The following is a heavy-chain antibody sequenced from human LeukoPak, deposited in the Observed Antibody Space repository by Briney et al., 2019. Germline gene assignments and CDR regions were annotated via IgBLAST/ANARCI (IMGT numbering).Heavy chain of an antibody. J-gene: IGHJ4*02. CDR2: ISGSGGST. CDR1: GFTLSSHA. D-gene: IGHD6-19*01. Sequence: GGSLRLSCASSGFTLSSHAIGWVRQAPGKGLEWVSGISGSGGSTYYADSVKGRLTISRDNSKNTLYLQMNSLTVEDTAVYYCAKSRRSGWSSFDYWGQGTLVTVSS. V-gene: IGHV3-23*01. CDR3: AKSRRSGWSSFDY.